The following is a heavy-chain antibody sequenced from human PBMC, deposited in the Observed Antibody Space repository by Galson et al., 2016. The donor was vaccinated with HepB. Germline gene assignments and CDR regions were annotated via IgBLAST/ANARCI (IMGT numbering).Heavy chain of an antibody. V-gene: IGHV5-51*01. CDR3: AGHIRGLGNALDL. D-gene: IGHD1-14*01. J-gene: IGHJ3*01. CDR2: LYPGDSDT. CDR1: GFNITSYM. Sequence: QSGAEVKKPGESLKISCKATGFNITSYMIAWVRQMPGKGLEWMGILYPGDSDTRYSPSFQGQVTISADRSIRTAYLQWISLKASATALYYCAGHIRGLGNALDLRGQGTMVTVSS.